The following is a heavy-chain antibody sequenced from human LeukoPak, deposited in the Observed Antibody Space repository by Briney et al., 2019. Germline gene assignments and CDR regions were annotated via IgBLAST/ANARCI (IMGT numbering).Heavy chain of an antibody. CDR2: INPSGGST. CDR1: GYTFTSYY. CDR3: ARGYCSGGSCYYDDAFDI. J-gene: IGHJ3*02. V-gene: IGHV1-2*04. Sequence: ASVKVSCKASGYTFTSYYMHWVRQAPGQGLEWMGIINPSGGSTNYAQKFQGWVTMTRDTSISTAYMELSRLRSDDTAVYYCARGYCSGGSCYYDDAFDIWGQGTMVTVSS. D-gene: IGHD2-15*01.